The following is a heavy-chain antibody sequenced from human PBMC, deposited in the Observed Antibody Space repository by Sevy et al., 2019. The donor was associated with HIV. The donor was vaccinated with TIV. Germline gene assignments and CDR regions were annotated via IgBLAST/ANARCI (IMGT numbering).Heavy chain of an antibody. Sequence: GGSLRLSCAASGFTFNNYGMHWVRQAPGKGLEWVAVIWYDGSNKYYADSVKGRFTISRDTSKNTLYLHMNSLRAEDTAVYYCARDIKSRVVTPGDYWGQGTLVTVSS. CDR3: ARDIKSRVVTPGDY. CDR2: IWYDGSNK. J-gene: IGHJ4*02. V-gene: IGHV3-33*01. CDR1: GFTFNNYG. D-gene: IGHD2-21*02.